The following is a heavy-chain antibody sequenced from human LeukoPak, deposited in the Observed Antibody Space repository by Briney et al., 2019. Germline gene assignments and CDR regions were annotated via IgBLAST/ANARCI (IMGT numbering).Heavy chain of an antibody. CDR3: ARPPAGFLEWLFGYYGMDV. CDR2: ISSSSSCI. D-gene: IGHD3-3*01. J-gene: IGHJ6*02. V-gene: IGHV3-21*01. Sequence: GGSLRLSCAASGFTFSSYSMNWVRQAPGKGLEWVSSISSSSSCIYYADSVKGRFTISRDNAKNSLYLQMNSLRAEDTAVYYCARPPAGFLEWLFGYYGMDVWGQGTTVTVSS. CDR1: GFTFSSYS.